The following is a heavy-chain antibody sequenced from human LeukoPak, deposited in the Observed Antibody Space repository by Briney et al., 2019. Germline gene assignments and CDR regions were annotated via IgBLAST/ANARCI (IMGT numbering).Heavy chain of an antibody. CDR3: ARRCVHGDYLIERNWYFDL. D-gene: IGHD4-17*01. Sequence: KSSETLSLTCTVSGGSISSYYWSWIRQPPGKGLEWIGYIYDTETTNYNPSLKSRVTISVDTSKNQFSLKLSSVTAADTTVYYCARRCVHGDYLIERNWYFDLWGRGTLVTVSS. J-gene: IGHJ2*01. CDR2: IYDTETT. V-gene: IGHV4-59*01. CDR1: GGSISSYY.